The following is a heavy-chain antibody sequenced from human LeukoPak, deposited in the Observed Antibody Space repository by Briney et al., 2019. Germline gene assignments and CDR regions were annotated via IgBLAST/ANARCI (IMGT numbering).Heavy chain of an antibody. Sequence: PSETLSLTCTVSGGSISTYYWSWIRQPPGKGLEWIGYIYDSGSTYYNPSLKSRVTISVDTSKNQFSLKLSSVTAADTAVYYCARTYYYGSGSYPFDYWGQGTLVTVSS. CDR1: GGSISTYY. CDR2: IYDSGST. V-gene: IGHV4-59*06. CDR3: ARTYYYGSGSYPFDY. D-gene: IGHD3-10*01. J-gene: IGHJ4*02.